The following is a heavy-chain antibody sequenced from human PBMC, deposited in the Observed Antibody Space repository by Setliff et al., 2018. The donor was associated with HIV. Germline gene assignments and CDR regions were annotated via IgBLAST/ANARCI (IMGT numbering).Heavy chain of an antibody. CDR1: GYTFTSYY. D-gene: IGHD6-6*01. Sequence: ASVKVSCKASGYTFTSYYMHWVRQAPGQGLEWMGIINPSGGSTSYAQKFQGRVTMTRDTSTSTVYMELSSLRSEDTAVYYCARGFSVYSSLDPLLNWFDPWGQGTLVTVSS. V-gene: IGHV1-46*01. CDR2: INPSGGST. J-gene: IGHJ5*02. CDR3: ARGFSVYSSLDPLLNWFDP.